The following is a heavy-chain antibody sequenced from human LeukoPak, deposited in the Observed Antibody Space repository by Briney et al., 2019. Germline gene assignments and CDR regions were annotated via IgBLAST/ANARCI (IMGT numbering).Heavy chain of an antibody. Sequence: ASVKVSCKASGYTFTSYGISWVRQAPGQGLEWVGWISAYNGNTNYAQKLQGRVTMTTDTSTSTAYMELRSLRSDDTAVYYCARGVNPSFIAAAGDHAFDIWGQGTMVTVSS. CDR1: GYTFTSYG. V-gene: IGHV1-18*01. CDR2: ISAYNGNT. J-gene: IGHJ3*02. CDR3: ARGVNPSFIAAAGDHAFDI. D-gene: IGHD6-13*01.